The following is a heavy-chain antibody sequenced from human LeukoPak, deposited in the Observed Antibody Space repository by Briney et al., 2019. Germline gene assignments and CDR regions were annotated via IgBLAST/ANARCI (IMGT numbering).Heavy chain of an antibody. Sequence: GGSLEISFKGSGYRFTSYWIGWVRPMPGKGLGWMGIIYPGDSDTRYSPSFQGQVTISADKSISTAYLQWSSLKASDTAMYYCASSSWFGPYYFDYWGQGTLVTVSS. CDR3: ASSSWFGPYYFDY. CDR1: GYRFTSYW. D-gene: IGHD3-10*01. V-gene: IGHV5-51*01. J-gene: IGHJ4*02. CDR2: IYPGDSDT.